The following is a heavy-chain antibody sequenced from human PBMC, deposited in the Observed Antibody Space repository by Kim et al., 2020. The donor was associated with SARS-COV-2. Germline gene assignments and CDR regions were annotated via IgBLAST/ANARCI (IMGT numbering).Heavy chain of an antibody. D-gene: IGHD6-6*01. V-gene: IGHV2-5*02. CDR3: AHLQRDLLAGYSSSPNFDY. J-gene: IGHJ4*02. CDR1: GFSLSTSGVG. Sequence: SGPTLVNPTQTLTLTCTFSGFSLSTSGVGVGWIRQPPGKALEWLALIYWDDDKRYSPSLKSRLTITKDTSKNQVVLTMTNMDPVDTATYYCAHLQRDLLAGYSSSPNFDYWGQGTLVTVSS. CDR2: IYWDDDK.